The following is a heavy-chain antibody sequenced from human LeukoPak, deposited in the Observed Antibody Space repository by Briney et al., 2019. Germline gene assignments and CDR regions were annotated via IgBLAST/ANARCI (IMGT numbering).Heavy chain of an antibody. D-gene: IGHD5-18*01. CDR2: ISYDGSNK. V-gene: IGHV3-30*18. CDR1: GFTFSSYG. Sequence: GGSLRLSCAASGFTFSSYGIHWVRHAPGKGLEWGSVISYDGSNKHYTDSVKSRFPISRDNSKNTLYLQMRRLRAEDTDVYYCAKGGRKVYTYGFDYWGKGTTVTVSS. J-gene: IGHJ4*02. CDR3: AKGGRKVYTYGFDY.